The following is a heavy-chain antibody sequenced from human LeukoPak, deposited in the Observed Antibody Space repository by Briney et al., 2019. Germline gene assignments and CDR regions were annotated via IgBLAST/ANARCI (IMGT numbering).Heavy chain of an antibody. Sequence: GASVKVSCKASGYTFTGYYMHWVRQAPGQGLEWMGRINPNSGGTNYAQKFQGRVTMTRDTSTSTAYMELSRLRSDDTAVYYCARGPGRIVGATTFNYWGQGTLVTVSS. CDR3: ARGPGRIVGATTFNY. D-gene: IGHD1-26*01. CDR2: INPNSGGT. V-gene: IGHV1-2*06. CDR1: GYTFTGYY. J-gene: IGHJ4*02.